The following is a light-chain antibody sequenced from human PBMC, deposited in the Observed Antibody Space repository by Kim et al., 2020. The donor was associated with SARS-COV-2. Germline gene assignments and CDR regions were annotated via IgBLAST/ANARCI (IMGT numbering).Light chain of an antibody. J-gene: IGKJ4*01. CDR1: QSVSSY. V-gene: IGKV3-11*01. CDR2: DAS. Sequence: EIVLTQSPATLSLSPGEKATLSCRASQSVSSYLAWYQQSPGQAPRLLIYDASSRATGIPASFSGSGSGTDFTLTISSLEPEDFAVYYCQQRSNWPPVFGGGTKVEI. CDR3: QQRSNWPPV.